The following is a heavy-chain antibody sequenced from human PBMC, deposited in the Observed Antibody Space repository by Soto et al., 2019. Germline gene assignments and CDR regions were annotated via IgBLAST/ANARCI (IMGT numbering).Heavy chain of an antibody. D-gene: IGHD5-12*01. CDR1: GYTFTRSG. J-gene: IGHJ6*02. CDR2: ISTYNGDT. CDR3: AREDVAPYYYYGMDV. V-gene: IGHV1-18*01. Sequence: GASVKVSCKASGYTFTRSGVSCVRQAPGQGLEWMGWISTYNGDTNYAQTFQGRVTMTTDTSTSTVHMEVRSLRSDDTAVYYCAREDVAPYYYYGMDVWGQGTPVTVSS.